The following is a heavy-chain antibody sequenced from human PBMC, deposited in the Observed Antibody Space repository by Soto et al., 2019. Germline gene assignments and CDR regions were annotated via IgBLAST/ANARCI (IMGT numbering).Heavy chain of an antibody. V-gene: IGHV5-51*01. CDR3: ARHNVYAIDV. Sequence: PGESLKISCEVSGYIFSNYWIGWVRQMPGKGLEWMAIVFPGNSDTIYSPSFRGQVTISADKSLSTAYLQWNSLQASDTAIYYCARHNVYAIDVWGQGTTVTVSS. J-gene: IGHJ6*02. CDR2: VFPGNSDT. CDR1: GYIFSNYW. D-gene: IGHD2-2*01.